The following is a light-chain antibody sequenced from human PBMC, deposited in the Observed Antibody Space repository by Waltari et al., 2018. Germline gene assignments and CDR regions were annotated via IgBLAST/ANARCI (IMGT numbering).Light chain of an antibody. J-gene: IGKJ1*01. Sequence: DVVMTQSPLSLPVTLGQPASISCRSSQSLVNSDGDTYLSWFQQRPGQSPRRLIYKVSNRDSGVPDRFSGSGSGTDFTLKISRVEAEDVGVYYCMQGTHWPRTFGQGTKVEI. V-gene: IGKV2-30*01. CDR3: MQGTHWPRT. CDR2: KVS. CDR1: QSLVNSDGDTY.